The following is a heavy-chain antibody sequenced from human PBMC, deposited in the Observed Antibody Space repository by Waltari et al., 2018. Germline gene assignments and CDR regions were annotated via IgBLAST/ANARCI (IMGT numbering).Heavy chain of an antibody. CDR3: ARPYKGSGSLNFDY. Sequence: QLQLQESGPGLVKPSETLSLTCTVSGGSISSSSYYWGWIRQPPGKGLEWIGSIYYSGSTYYNPSLKSRVTISVDTSKNQFSRKLSSVTAADTAVYYCARPYKGSGSLNFDYWGQGTLVTVSS. CDR2: IYYSGST. CDR1: GGSISSSSYY. J-gene: IGHJ4*02. D-gene: IGHD3-10*01. V-gene: IGHV4-39*01.